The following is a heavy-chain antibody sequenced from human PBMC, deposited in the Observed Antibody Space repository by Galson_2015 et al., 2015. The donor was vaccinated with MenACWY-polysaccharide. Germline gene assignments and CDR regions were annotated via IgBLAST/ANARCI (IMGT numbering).Heavy chain of an antibody. V-gene: IGHV4-59*01. CDR3: AREPTYSGSFGWFDP. Sequence: LSLTCSVSGGSLTAYYWAWVRQPPGKGLEWIGCIYYSGGTKYSPSLNSRVTISVDTSNNKFSLKLSSVTAADTAVYYCAREPTYSGSFGWFDPWGQGTLVTVSS. J-gene: IGHJ5*02. CDR2: IYYSGGT. D-gene: IGHD1-26*01. CDR1: GGSLTAYY.